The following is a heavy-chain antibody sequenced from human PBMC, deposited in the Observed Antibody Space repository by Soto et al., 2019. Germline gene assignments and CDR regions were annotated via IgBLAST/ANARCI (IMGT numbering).Heavy chain of an antibody. J-gene: IGHJ4*02. CDR2: IYYSGST. CDR3: ARNLGYSYGYVIDY. V-gene: IGHV4-59*12. D-gene: IGHD5-18*01. Sequence: SETLSLTCVVSGASLSSYYWSWIRQPPGKGLEWIGYIYYSGSTNYNPSLKSRVTISVDKSKNQFSLKLSSVTAADTAVYYCARNLGYSYGYVIDYWGQGTLVTVSS. CDR1: GASLSSYY.